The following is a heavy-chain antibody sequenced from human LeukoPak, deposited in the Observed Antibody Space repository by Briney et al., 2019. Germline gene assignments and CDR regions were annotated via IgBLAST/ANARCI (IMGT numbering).Heavy chain of an antibody. V-gene: IGHV3-30*02. Sequence: GGSLRLSCAASGFTFSSYGMHWVRQAPGKGLEWVAFIRYDGSNKYYADSVKGRFTISRDNSKHTLYLQMNSLRAEDTAVYYCAKAPRYSSSWYWFDYWGQGTLVPVSS. D-gene: IGHD6-13*01. CDR2: IRYDGSNK. J-gene: IGHJ4*02. CDR3: AKAPRYSSSWYWFDY. CDR1: GFTFSSYG.